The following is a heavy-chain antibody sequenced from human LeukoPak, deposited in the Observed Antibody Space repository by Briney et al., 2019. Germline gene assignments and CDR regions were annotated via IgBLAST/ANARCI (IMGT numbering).Heavy chain of an antibody. D-gene: IGHD3-10*01. CDR3: ASELVATHYYGSGSYPGY. Sequence: ASVKVSFKPSGGTFRNYAISWLRQAPGQGLEWMGIINPSCGSTSYAQKFQGRVTMTRDTSTSTVYMELSSRRSEDTAVYYCASELVATHYYGSGSYPGYWGQGTLVTVSS. V-gene: IGHV1-46*01. CDR1: GGTFRNYA. J-gene: IGHJ4*02. CDR2: INPSCGST.